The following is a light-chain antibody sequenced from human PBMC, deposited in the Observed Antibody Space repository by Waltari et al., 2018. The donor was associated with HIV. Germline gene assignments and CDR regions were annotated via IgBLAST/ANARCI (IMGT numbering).Light chain of an antibody. V-gene: IGLV1-40*01. CDR3: QSYDSSLGGSV. CDR1: SSNIGARARFD. CDR2: GNN. Sequence: QSVLTQPPSVSGAPGQRVTISCTGSSSNIGARARFDVHWYQQLQGTAPKLRFVGNNSWPAGVPELSSGSKSVTSASWAITVLQAEDEGDYCCQSYDSSLGGSVFGGGTKLTVL. J-gene: IGLJ3*02.